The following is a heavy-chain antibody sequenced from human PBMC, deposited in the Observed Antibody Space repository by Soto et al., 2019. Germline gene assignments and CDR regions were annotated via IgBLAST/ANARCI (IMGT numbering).Heavy chain of an antibody. V-gene: IGHV3-66*01. CDR1: GFTVSNNY. J-gene: IGHJ4*02. CDR2: IYSDGGT. Sequence: SLRLSCAASGFTVSNNYLSWVRQAPGKGLQWVSLIYSDGGTDYAESVKGRFTISRDNSKNTLYLQMNSLKAEDTAIYYCATRMTTAPYWGQGTLVTVSS. CDR3: ATRMTTAPY. D-gene: IGHD4-17*01.